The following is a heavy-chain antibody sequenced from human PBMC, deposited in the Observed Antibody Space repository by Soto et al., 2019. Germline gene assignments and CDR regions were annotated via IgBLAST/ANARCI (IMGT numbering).Heavy chain of an antibody. CDR3: ASRYGSGEWSFDY. V-gene: IGHV4-30-4*01. J-gene: IGHJ4*02. Sequence: QVQLQESGPGLVKPSQTLSLTCTVSGGSISSGDYYWSWIRQPPGKGLEWIGYIYYSGSTYYNPSLKRRVTITVEPSKAQFSLKLSAVTAADTAVYYCASRYGSGEWSFDYWGQGTLVTVSS. CDR2: IYYSGST. D-gene: IGHD3-10*01. CDR1: GGSISSGDYY.